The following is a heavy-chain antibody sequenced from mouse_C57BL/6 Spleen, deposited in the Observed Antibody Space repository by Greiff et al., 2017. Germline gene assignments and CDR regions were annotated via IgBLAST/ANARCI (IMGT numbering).Heavy chain of an antibody. D-gene: IGHD2-4*01. J-gene: IGHJ4*01. CDR2: ISSGGSYT. CDR1: GFTFSSYG. CDR3: ARLGDYEAVLHAMDY. Sequence: EVKLVESGGDLVKPGGSLKLSCAASGFTFSSYGMSWVRQTPDKRLEWVATISSGGSYTYYPDSVKGRFTISRDNAKNTLYLQMSSLKSDDTAMYYCARLGDYEAVLHAMDYWGQGTSVTVSS. V-gene: IGHV5-6*02.